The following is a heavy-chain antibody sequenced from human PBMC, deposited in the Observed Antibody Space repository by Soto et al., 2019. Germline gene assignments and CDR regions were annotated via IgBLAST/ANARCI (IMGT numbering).Heavy chain of an antibody. D-gene: IGHD2-15*01. CDR1: SGSISSSNW. Sequence: SETLSLTCAVSSGSISSSNWWSWVRQPPGKGLERIGEIYHSGSTNYNPSLKSRVTISVDKSKNQFSLKLSSVTAADTAVYYCAREISVVVAATSFYYYMDVWGKGTTVTVSS. CDR2: IYHSGST. V-gene: IGHV4-4*02. CDR3: AREISVVVAATSFYYYMDV. J-gene: IGHJ6*03.